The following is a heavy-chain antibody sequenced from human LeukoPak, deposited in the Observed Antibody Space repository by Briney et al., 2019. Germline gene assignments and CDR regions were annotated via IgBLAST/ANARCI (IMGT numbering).Heavy chain of an antibody. D-gene: IGHD5-12*01. Sequence: SETLSLTCTVSGGSVSNYYWSWVRQPAGKGLEWIGRIYGSGTTRYNPSLQSRVTMLVDVSKNQFSLKLTSMTAADTAVYFCARGMAEAYDYNWFDPWGQGILVTVSS. CDR3: ARGMAEAYDYNWFDP. V-gene: IGHV4-4*07. CDR1: GGSVSNYY. CDR2: IYGSGTT. J-gene: IGHJ5*02.